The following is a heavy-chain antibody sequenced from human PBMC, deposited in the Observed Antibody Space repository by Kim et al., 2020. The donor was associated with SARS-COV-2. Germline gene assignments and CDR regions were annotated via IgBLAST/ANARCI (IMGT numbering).Heavy chain of an antibody. CDR2: IQYTGST. CDR3: ARAAVTGDGGRGFFDN. D-gene: IGHD7-27*01. V-gene: IGHV4-59*01. Sequence: SETLSLTCTVSTGSSSSYYWAWIRQPPGKGLEWIGSIQYTGSTTYNPCLVSRGTISMDTSPNEPSLKLISVTAADTALYYCARAAVTGDGGRGFFDNGAQGTLVTVSS. J-gene: IGHJ4*02. CDR1: TGSSSSYY.